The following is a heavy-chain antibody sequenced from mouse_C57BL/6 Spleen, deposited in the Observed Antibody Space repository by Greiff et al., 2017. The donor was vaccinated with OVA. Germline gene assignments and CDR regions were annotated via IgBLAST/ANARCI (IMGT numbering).Heavy chain of an antibody. CDR2: ISDGGSYT. CDR1: GFTFSSYA. J-gene: IGHJ3*01. Sequence: EVQVVESGGGLVKPGGSLKLSCAASGFTFSSYAMSWVRQTPEKRLEWVATISDGGSYTYYPDNVKGRFTISRDNAKNNLYLQMSHLKSEDTAMYYCATGIYYDYAGAYWGQGTLVTVSA. D-gene: IGHD2-4*01. V-gene: IGHV5-4*01. CDR3: ATGIYYDYAGAY.